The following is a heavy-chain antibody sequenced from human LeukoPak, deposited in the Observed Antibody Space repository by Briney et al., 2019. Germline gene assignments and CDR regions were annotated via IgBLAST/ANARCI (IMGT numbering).Heavy chain of an antibody. D-gene: IGHD1-26*01. Sequence: GESLKISCKGSGYSFTNYWLARVRQMPGQGLEWMGIIYPGDSDTRYSPSFQGQVTISADKSISTAYLQWSGLKASDTAMYYCARHHYSGLYNWFDPWGQGTLVTVSS. CDR2: IYPGDSDT. V-gene: IGHV5-51*01. CDR1: GYSFTNYW. J-gene: IGHJ5*02. CDR3: ARHHYSGLYNWFDP.